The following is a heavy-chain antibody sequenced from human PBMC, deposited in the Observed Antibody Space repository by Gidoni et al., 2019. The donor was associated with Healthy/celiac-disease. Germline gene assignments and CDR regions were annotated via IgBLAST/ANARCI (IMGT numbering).Heavy chain of an antibody. CDR2: IKSKTEGRTT. D-gene: IGHD3-22*01. J-gene: IGHJ4*02. Sequence: EVQLVESGGGLVKPGGSLRLSCAASGFTFSNAWMSWVRQEPGKGLEWVGRIKSKTEGRTTDYAAPVKGRFTISRDDSKNTLYLQMNSLKTEDTAVYYCTTDYYYDSSGYYSDYWGQGTLVTVSS. CDR1: GFTFSNAW. CDR3: TTDYYYDSSGYYSDY. V-gene: IGHV3-15*01.